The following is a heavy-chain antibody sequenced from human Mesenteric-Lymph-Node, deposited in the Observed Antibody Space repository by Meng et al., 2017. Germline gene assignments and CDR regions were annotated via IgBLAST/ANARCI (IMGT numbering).Heavy chain of an antibody. CDR1: GGPISSSTYY. D-gene: IGHD3-10*01. J-gene: IGHJ6*02. CDR3: ARCPGSFYYYYGMDV. V-gene: IGHV4-39*01. CDR2: IYDSGST. Sequence: QLQLQESGPGLVKPSETLSLTCTVSGGPISSSTYYWGWIRQPPGKGLEWIGSIYDSGSTYYNPSLKSRVTISADTSKNQFSLKLSSVTAADTAVYYCARCPGSFYYYYGMDVWGQGTTVTVSS.